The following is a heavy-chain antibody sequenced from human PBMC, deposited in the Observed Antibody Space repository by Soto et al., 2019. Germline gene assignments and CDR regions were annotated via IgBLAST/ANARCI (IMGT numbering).Heavy chain of an antibody. V-gene: IGHV1-46*01. J-gene: IGHJ5*02. CDR2: INPSGGST. Sequence: ASVKVSCKASGYTFTSYYMHCVRQAPGQVLEWMGIINPSGGSTSYAQKFQGRVTMTRDTSTSTVYMELSSLRSEDTAVYYCARDSASTRRIAAAGTGFDPWGQGTLVTVSS. D-gene: IGHD6-13*01. CDR3: ARDSASTRRIAAAGTGFDP. CDR1: GYTFTSYY.